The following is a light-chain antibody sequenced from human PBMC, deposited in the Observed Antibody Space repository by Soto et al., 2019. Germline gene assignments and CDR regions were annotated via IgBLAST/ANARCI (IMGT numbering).Light chain of an antibody. CDR3: LQYKTYPWT. J-gene: IGKJ1*01. V-gene: IGKV1-16*02. Sequence: DIQMTQSPASLSASVGDRVTITCRASQGISTYLAWFQQKPGKAPHTLIYAASSLQTGVPSKFSGSGSGTAFTLTISSLQPEDFAIYYCLQYKTYPWTFGHGTSVEL. CDR1: QGISTY. CDR2: AAS.